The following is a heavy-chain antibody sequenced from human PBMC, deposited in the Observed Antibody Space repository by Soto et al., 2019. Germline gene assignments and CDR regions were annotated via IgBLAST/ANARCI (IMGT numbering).Heavy chain of an antibody. J-gene: IGHJ4*02. CDR3: ASHHDS. V-gene: IGHV4-59*08. CDR2: IYYSGST. Sequence: QVQLQESGPGLVKPSETLSLTCTVSGGSISSYYWSWIRQPPGKGLEWIGCIYYSGSTNYNPTPNMQLTISVDTAKDQFSLTRGAVTAADTAVYYCASHHDSGGQGTLVTVSS. CDR1: GGSISSYY.